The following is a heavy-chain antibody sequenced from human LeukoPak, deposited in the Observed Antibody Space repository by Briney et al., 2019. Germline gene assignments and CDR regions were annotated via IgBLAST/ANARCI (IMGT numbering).Heavy chain of an antibody. J-gene: IGHJ3*02. CDR2: INHSGGT. CDR3: ASPWLLEAFDI. Sequence: SETLSLTCAVYGGSFSGYYWSWIRQPPGKGLEWIGEINHSGGTNYNPSLKSRVTISVDTSKNHFSLTLSSVTAAATAVYYCASPWLLEAFDIWGQGTMVTASS. CDR1: GGSFSGYY. V-gene: IGHV4-34*01. D-gene: IGHD3-22*01.